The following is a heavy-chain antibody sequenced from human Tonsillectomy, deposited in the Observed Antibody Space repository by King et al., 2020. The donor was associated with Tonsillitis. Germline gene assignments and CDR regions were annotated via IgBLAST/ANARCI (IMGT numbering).Heavy chain of an antibody. CDR3: VTGGTVTTIHYYGMDV. CDR2: FDLEDGET. CDR1: GYTLTELS. V-gene: IGHV1-24*01. D-gene: IGHD4-17*01. Sequence: VQLVQSGAEVKKFGASVKVSCKVSGYTLTELSMHWVRQAPGKGREWMGGFDLEDGETIYAQKFQGRVIMTEDTSTDTAYMELSSLRSEDTAVYYCVTGGTVTTIHYYGMDVWGQGTTVTVSS. J-gene: IGHJ6*02.